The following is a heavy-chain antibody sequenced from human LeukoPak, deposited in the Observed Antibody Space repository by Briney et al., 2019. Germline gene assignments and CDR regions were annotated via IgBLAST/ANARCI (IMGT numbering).Heavy chain of an antibody. Sequence: SETLSLTCAVYGGSFSGYYWSWIRQPPGKGLEWIGEINHSGSTNYNPSLKSRVTISVDTSKNQFSLKLSSVTAADTAVYYCARTRAGETGDNVDYFDYWGQGTLVTVSS. D-gene: IGHD7-27*01. CDR2: INHSGST. V-gene: IGHV4-34*01. CDR3: ARTRAGETGDNVDYFDY. CDR1: GGSFSGYY. J-gene: IGHJ4*02.